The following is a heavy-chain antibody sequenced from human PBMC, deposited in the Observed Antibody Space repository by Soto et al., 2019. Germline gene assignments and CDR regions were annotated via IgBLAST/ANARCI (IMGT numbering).Heavy chain of an antibody. CDR3: ARGYCSGGNCYSGMDV. V-gene: IGHV1-69*06. J-gene: IGHJ6*02. D-gene: IGHD2-15*01. Sequence: ASVKVSCKASGGTFSSYAISWVRQAPGQGLEWMGGIIPIFGTANYAQKFQGRVTITADKSTSTAYMELSSLKSEDTAVFYCARGYCSGGNCYSGMDVWGQGTMVTVSS. CDR2: IIPIFGTA. CDR1: GGTFSSYA.